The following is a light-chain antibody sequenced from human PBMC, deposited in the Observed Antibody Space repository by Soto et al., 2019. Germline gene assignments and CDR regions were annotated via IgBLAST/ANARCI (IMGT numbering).Light chain of an antibody. Sequence: VSTQSPCTLCSPPWPGATPPCPLSQGVASNYLAWYQQKLGQSPRLLIYGASSRASGVPDRFSGSGSGTDFTLTISRLEPEDFEVYYCQQYGSSPWTSGQGTKVDI. CDR3: QQYGSSPWT. CDR2: GAS. J-gene: IGKJ1*01. CDR1: QGVASNY. V-gene: IGKV3-20*01.